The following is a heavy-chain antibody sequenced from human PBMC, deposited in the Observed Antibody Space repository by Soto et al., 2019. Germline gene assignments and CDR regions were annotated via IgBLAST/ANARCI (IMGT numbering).Heavy chain of an antibody. CDR2: ISAHNGNT. D-gene: IGHD1-1*01. J-gene: IGHJ4*02. V-gene: IGHV1-18*01. Sequence: QVHLVQSGAEVKKPGASVKVSCKGSGYDFTTYGITWVRQRPGQGLEWMAWISAHNGNTDYAQKLQGRVTVTRDTSTSTAYMELRSLRSDDTAVYYCARGRYGDYWGQGALVTVSS. CDR1: GYDFTTYG. CDR3: ARGRYGDY.